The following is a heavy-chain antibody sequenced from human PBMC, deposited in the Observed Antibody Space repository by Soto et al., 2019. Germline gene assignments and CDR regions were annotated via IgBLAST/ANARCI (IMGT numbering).Heavy chain of an antibody. CDR3: AHSKSLPFFEY. Sequence: SGPTLVNPTQTLTLTCSFSGFSLSTSGVGVGWIRQPPGKALEWLALIYWDDDKRYSPSLKNRLTITRDTSKDQVILTMTNMDPVDTATYYCAHSKSLPFFEYWGQGTLVTVSS. CDR2: IYWDDDK. CDR1: GFSLSTSGVG. V-gene: IGHV2-5*02. J-gene: IGHJ4*02.